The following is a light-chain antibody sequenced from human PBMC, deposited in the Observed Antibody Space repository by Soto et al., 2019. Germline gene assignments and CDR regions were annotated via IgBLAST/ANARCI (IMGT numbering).Light chain of an antibody. CDR2: KAS. Sequence: DSQMTQSPSTLAASVGDRVTITCRASQSVSTWLAWYQQKPGKPPKLLIYKASILQSGVSSRFSGSGSGTDFTLTIRGLQPDAFATYYCQQYDRYPFTFGGGTKVEVK. CDR3: QQYDRYPFT. J-gene: IGKJ4*01. V-gene: IGKV1-5*03. CDR1: QSVSTW.